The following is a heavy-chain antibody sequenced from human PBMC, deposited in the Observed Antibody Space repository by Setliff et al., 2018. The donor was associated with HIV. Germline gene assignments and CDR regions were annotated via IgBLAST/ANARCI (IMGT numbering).Heavy chain of an antibody. Sequence: PGGSLSLSCAASGFTFSDYYMSWLRQAPGEGLEWVSYISRDGNTIYYADSVKGRFTISRDNAKNSLYLQLNSLRPEDTAVYYCARDKDEDYGSTSFDYWGQGILVTVSS. CDR2: ISRDGNTI. D-gene: IGHD4-17*01. CDR1: GFTFSDYY. CDR3: ARDKDEDYGSTSFDY. V-gene: IGHV3-11*01. J-gene: IGHJ4*02.